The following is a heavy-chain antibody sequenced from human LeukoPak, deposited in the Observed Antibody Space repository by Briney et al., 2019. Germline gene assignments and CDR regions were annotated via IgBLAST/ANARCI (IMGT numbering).Heavy chain of an antibody. J-gene: IGHJ4*02. V-gene: IGHV3-48*02. CDR1: GFTFRNYR. CDR3: ADQDIRSSSWYD. CDR2: ISMVSTTI. Sequence: PGGSLRLSCAASGFTFRNYRMNWVRQAPGKGRGGVAYISMVSTTIYYADSVKGRFTISRANAKNSLYLQPSSPTDDDTAVYYCADQDIRSSSWYDWGQGTLCSASS. D-gene: IGHD6-13*01.